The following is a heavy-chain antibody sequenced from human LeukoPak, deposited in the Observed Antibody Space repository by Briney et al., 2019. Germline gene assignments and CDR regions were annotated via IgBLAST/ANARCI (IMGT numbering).Heavy chain of an antibody. CDR1: GGSFSGYY. J-gene: IGHJ4*02. Sequence: PSETLSLTCAVYGGSFSGYYWSWIRQPPGKGLEWIGEINHSGSTNYNPSLKSRVTISVDTSKNQFSLKLSSVTAADTAVYYCARGRRFGELPTAIDYWGQGTLVTVSS. V-gene: IGHV4-34*01. CDR2: INHSGST. D-gene: IGHD3-10*01. CDR3: ARGRRFGELPTAIDY.